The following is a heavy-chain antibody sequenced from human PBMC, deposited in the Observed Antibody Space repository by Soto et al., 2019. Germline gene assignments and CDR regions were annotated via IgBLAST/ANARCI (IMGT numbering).Heavy chain of an antibody. CDR1: GGSVSSGTYY. J-gene: IGHJ6*02. D-gene: IGHD2-15*01. CDR3: AREGGPRNYYYYGMDV. Sequence: SETLSLTCTVSGGSVSSGTYYWSWIRQPPGKGLEWIGYIHDSGIANYNPSLMGRVTISADTSKNQFSLKLRSVTAADTAVYYCAREGGPRNYYYYGMDVWGQGTTVTVSS. CDR2: IHDSGIA. V-gene: IGHV4-61*01.